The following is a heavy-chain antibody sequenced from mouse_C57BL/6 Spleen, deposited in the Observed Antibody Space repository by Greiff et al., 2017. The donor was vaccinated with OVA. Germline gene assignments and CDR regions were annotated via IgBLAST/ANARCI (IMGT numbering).Heavy chain of an antibody. CDR1: GYTFTSYW. CDR3: ARSGDDYDEGAWFAY. CDR2: IYPSDSET. D-gene: IGHD2-4*01. J-gene: IGHJ3*01. V-gene: IGHV1-61*01. Sequence: QVQLQQPGAELVRPGSSVKLSCKASGYTFTSYWMDWVKQRPGQGLEWIGNIYPSDSETHYNQKFKDKATLTGDKSSSTAYMQLSSLTSEDSAVYYCARSGDDYDEGAWFAYWGQGTLVTVSA.